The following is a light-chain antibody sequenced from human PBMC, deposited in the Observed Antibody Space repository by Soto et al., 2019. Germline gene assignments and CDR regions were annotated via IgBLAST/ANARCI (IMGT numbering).Light chain of an antibody. CDR2: DAS. CDR1: QSVSTK. Sequence: EIVMTQSPATISVSPGERATLSCRASQSVSTKLAWYQQRPGQAPRLLIHDASTRATGIPARFSGSVSGTEFTLTISSLQSEDFAVYYCQQYNTWPPAWTFGQGTKVDI. J-gene: IGKJ1*01. CDR3: QQYNTWPPAWT. V-gene: IGKV3-15*01.